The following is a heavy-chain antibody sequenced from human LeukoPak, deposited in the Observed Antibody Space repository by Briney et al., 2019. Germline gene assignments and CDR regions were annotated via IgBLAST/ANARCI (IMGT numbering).Heavy chain of an antibody. V-gene: IGHV4-34*01. D-gene: IGHD6-13*01. Sequence: SETLSLTCAVYGGSFSGYYWSWIRQPPGKGLEWIGEINNSGSTNYNPPLKSRVTISVDTSKNQFSLKLSSVTAADTAVYYCAVIAAAGGFDYWGQGTLVTLSS. CDR3: AVIAAAGGFDY. J-gene: IGHJ4*02. CDR1: GGSFSGYY. CDR2: INNSGST.